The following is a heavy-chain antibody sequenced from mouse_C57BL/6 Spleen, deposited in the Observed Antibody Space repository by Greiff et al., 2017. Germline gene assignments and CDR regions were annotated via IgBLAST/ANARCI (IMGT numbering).Heavy chain of an antibody. CDR3: AVWYYFDY. CDR1: GYTFTDYY. Sequence: VQLQQSGPELVKPGASVKISCKASGYTFTDYYMNWVKQSHGKSLEWIGDINPNNGGTSYNQKFKGKATLTVDKSSSTAYMELRSLTSEDSAVYYCAVWYYFDYWGQGTTLTVSS. D-gene: IGHD2-10*02. J-gene: IGHJ2*01. V-gene: IGHV1-26*01. CDR2: INPNNGGT.